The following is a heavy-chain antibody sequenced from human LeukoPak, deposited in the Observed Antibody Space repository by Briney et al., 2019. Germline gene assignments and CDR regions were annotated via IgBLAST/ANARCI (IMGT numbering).Heavy chain of an antibody. CDR1: GESFSGYY. Sequence: SSETLSLTCAVYGESFSGYYWSWIRQPPGKGLEWIGEINHSGSTNYNPSLKSRVTISVDTSKNQFSLKLSSVTAADTAVYYCARRPCSGGSCYMFDYWGQGTLVTVSS. D-gene: IGHD2-15*01. V-gene: IGHV4-34*01. J-gene: IGHJ4*02. CDR3: ARRPCSGGSCYMFDY. CDR2: INHSGST.